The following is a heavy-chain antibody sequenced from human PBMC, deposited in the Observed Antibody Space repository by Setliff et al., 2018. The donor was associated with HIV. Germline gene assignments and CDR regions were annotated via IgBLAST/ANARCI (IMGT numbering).Heavy chain of an antibody. D-gene: IGHD3-10*01. CDR1: GGSISNYY. Sequence: PSETLSLTCNVSGGSISNYYWTWMRQPPGKGLEWIAYISYSGNTNYHPALRSRLTITRDTSKNQVSLKPSSVTAADTAIYYCARGDNYYYTSGTFHNGLDCFDFWGQGTMVTVSS. V-gene: IGHV4-59*01. CDR2: ISYSGNT. CDR3: ARGDNYYYTSGTFHNGLDCFDF. J-gene: IGHJ3*01.